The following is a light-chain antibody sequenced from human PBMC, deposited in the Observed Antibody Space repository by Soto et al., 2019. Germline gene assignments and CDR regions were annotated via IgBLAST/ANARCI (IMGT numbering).Light chain of an antibody. CDR1: QSISSW. V-gene: IGKV1-5*01. Sequence: DIQMTQSPSTLSASVGDRVTITCRASQSISSWLAWYQQKPGKAPKLLIYDASSLESGVPSRFSGSGSGTDFTLTISRLQSEDLATYYCQQYYSYPPAFGQGTMVEIK. CDR2: DAS. CDR3: QQYYSYPPA. J-gene: IGKJ1*01.